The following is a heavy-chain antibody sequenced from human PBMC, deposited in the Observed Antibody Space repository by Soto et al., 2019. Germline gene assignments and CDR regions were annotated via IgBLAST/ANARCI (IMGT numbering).Heavy chain of an antibody. CDR2: IYYSGST. Sequence: QLQLQESGPGLVKPSETLSLTCIVSGGSISSSNYYWGWIRQPPGKGLEWIGGIYYSGSTYNPALRLRVTISEATSKTQFSLKATLVTAADTPVYFWAKRVGVRRQLDNDAFHIWAKGQWSPSL. CDR3: AKRVGVRRQLDNDAFHI. J-gene: IGHJ3*02. CDR1: GGSISSSNYY. V-gene: IGHV4-39*01. D-gene: IGHD6-13*01.